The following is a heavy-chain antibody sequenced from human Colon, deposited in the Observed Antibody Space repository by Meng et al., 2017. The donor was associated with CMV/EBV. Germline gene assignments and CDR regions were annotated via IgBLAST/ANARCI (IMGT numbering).Heavy chain of an antibody. Sequence: GGSLRLSCKGSGYSFTSYWIGWVRQMPGKGLEWMGIIYPGDSDTRYSPSFQGQVTISADKSISTAYLQWSSLKASDTAMYYCARQSIGYCTNGVCSHFDYWGQETLVTVSS. D-gene: IGHD2-8*01. V-gene: IGHV5-51*01. CDR1: GYSFTSYW. CDR3: ARQSIGYCTNGVCSHFDY. J-gene: IGHJ4*02. CDR2: IYPGDSDT.